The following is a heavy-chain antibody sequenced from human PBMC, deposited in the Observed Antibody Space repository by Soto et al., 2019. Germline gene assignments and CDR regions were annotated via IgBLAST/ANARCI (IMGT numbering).Heavy chain of an antibody. CDR3: ARQTGDYYGSVYYYYGMDV. CDR2: TYHSGNP. Sequence: SETLSLTCDVSGDTISTGGYTWAWIRQPPGKALEWIGHTYHSGNPYYNPSLKSRVTISVDTSKNQFSLKLSSVAAADTAVYYCARQTGDYYGSVYYYYGMDVWGQGTTVTVSS. V-gene: IGHV4-30-2*03. CDR1: GDTISTGGYT. D-gene: IGHD3-10*01. J-gene: IGHJ6*02.